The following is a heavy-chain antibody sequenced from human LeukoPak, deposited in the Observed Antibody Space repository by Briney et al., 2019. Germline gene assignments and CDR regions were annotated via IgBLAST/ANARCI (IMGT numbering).Heavy chain of an antibody. Sequence: GASVEVSCKASGGTFSNYAISWVRQAPGQGLEWMGGIIPIFGTANYAQKFQGRVTITADESTSTAYMELSSLRSEDTAVYYCARDRGTMVRGVIITDAFDIWGQGTMVTVSS. CDR2: IIPIFGTA. CDR3: ARDRGTMVRGVIITDAFDI. V-gene: IGHV1-69*13. J-gene: IGHJ3*02. D-gene: IGHD3-10*01. CDR1: GGTFSNYA.